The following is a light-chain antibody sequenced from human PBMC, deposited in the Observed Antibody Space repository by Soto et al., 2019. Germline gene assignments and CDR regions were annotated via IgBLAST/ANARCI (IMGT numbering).Light chain of an antibody. CDR2: GAS. CDR3: QQYGSSLST. Sequence: EIVLTQSPGTLSVSPGDGATLSCRASQTVAKNSLAWYQQRPGQAPRLLIHGASNRATGIPDRFSGSGSGTEFTLTISGLEPEDFVVYYCQQYGSSLSTFGQGTKVDIK. V-gene: IGKV3-20*01. CDR1: QTVAKNS. J-gene: IGKJ1*01.